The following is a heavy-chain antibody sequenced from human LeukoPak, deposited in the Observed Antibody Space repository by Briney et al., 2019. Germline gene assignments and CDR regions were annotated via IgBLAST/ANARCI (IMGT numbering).Heavy chain of an antibody. J-gene: IGHJ4*02. D-gene: IGHD6-13*01. Sequence: PSETLSLTCTVSGGSISSSTYYWGWIRQPPGKGLEWIGSIYYSGSTYYNPSLKSRVTISVDTSKNQFSLKLSSVTAADTAVYYCARLRGIAAAGPHFDYWGQGTLVTVSS. CDR3: ARLRGIAAAGPHFDY. CDR1: GGSISSSTYY. V-gene: IGHV4-39*01. CDR2: IYYSGST.